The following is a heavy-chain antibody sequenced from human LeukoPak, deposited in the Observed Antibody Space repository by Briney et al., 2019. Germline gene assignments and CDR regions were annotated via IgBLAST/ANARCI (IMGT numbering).Heavy chain of an antibody. D-gene: IGHD1-1*01. CDR3: ARDGAGTTGGY. CDR1: GYTFTSYY. V-gene: IGHV1-46*01. Sequence: ASVKVSCKASGYTFTSYYMHWVRQAPGQGLEWMGIINPSGGSTSYAQKFQGRVTITRDTSASTAYMELSSLRSEDTAVYYCARDGAGTTGGYWGQGTLVTVSS. CDR2: INPSGGST. J-gene: IGHJ4*02.